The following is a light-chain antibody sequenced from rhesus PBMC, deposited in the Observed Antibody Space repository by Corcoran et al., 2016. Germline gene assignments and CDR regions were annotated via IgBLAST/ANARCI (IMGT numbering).Light chain of an antibody. CDR2: KAS. V-gene: IGKV1-25*01. CDR1: QGSSNN. J-gene: IGKJ2*01. CDR3: PHGYGTPYS. Sequence: DIQMTQSPSSLSASVGDRVTITCQARQGSSNNSAWYQQKPGKVPRLLIYKASTLQSGVPSRFSGNGSWTDFTLTIRSLQPEDFATYYCPHGYGTPYSFGQGTKVEIK.